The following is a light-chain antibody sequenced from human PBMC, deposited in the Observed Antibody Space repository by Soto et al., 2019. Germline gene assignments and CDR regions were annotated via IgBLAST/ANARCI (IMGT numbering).Light chain of an antibody. V-gene: IGLV2-11*01. CDR1: SSDVGGYNF. Sequence: QSALTQPRSVSGSPGQSVTISCTGTSSDVGGYNFVSWYQQNPGKAPKLLIYDVSKRPSGVPDRFSGSKSGNTASLPISGIQAEAEADYYCCSYAGSYTWVFGTGTKLTVL. CDR2: DVS. CDR3: CSYAGSYTWV. J-gene: IGLJ1*01.